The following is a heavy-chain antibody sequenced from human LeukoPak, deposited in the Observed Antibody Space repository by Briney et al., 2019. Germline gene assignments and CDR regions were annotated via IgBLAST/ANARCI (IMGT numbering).Heavy chain of an antibody. J-gene: IGHJ4*02. CDR2: IYYSGNT. V-gene: IGHV4-34*01. Sequence: SEALSLTCAVYGGSFSGYYWSWIRQPPGKGLEWIGSIYYSGNTYYNASLKSQVSISIDTSKNQFSLRLTSVTAADTAVYYCARQTGSGLFILPGGQGTLVTVSS. CDR1: GGSFSGYY. D-gene: IGHD3/OR15-3a*01. CDR3: ARQTGSGLFILP.